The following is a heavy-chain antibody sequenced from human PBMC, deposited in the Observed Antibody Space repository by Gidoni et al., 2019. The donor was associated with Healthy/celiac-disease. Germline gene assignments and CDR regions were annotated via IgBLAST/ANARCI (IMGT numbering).Heavy chain of an antibody. CDR1: GGTFSSYA. Sequence: VQLVQSGAEVKTPWSSVKVSCKASGGTFSSYAISWVRQAPGQRLEWMGGIIPIFGTANYAQKFQGRGTITADESTSTAYMELSSLRSEDTAVYYCARVVAVAGTYAFDIWGQGTMVTVSS. CDR3: ARVVAVAGTYAFDI. V-gene: IGHV1-69*01. CDR2: IIPIFGTA. D-gene: IGHD6-19*01. J-gene: IGHJ3*02.